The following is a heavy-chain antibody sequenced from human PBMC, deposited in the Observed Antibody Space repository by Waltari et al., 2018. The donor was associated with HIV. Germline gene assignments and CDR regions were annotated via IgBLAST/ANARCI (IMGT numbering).Heavy chain of an antibody. Sequence: EVQLVESGGGLVQPGGSLRLYCEASGFNFDDYAMPWVRQAPGKGLEWVSGISWNSDTIGYADSVKGRFTISRDNAKNSLSLQMTSLRAEDTALYYCTKVGMTTVTSYAIEIWGQGTMVTVSS. D-gene: IGHD4-17*01. CDR3: TKVGMTTVTSYAIEI. J-gene: IGHJ3*02. CDR2: ISWNSDTI. CDR1: GFNFDDYA. V-gene: IGHV3-9*01.